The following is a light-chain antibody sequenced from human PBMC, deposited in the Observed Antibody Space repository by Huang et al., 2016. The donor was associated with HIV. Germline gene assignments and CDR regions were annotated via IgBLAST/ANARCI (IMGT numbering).Light chain of an antibody. Sequence: DIVVTQSPDSLALSLGGRAAINCTASQSVLKTSNNKNCLSWYQLKPGQPPNLLIYWATTRESGSPDRFSGSVSGTHFTLTIASLQAEDVAVYYCHQYYDTPQTFGQGTKVEVK. J-gene: IGKJ1*01. CDR1: QSVLKTSNNKNC. CDR3: HQYYDTPQT. CDR2: WAT. V-gene: IGKV4-1*01.